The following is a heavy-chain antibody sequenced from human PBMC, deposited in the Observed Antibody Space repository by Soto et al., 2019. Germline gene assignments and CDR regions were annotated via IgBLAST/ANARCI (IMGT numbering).Heavy chain of an antibody. D-gene: IGHD3-22*01. Sequence: KNPQASVKVSCKASGYTFTSYGISWVRQPPGQGLEWMGGIIPIFGTANYAQKFQGRVTITADESTSTAYMELSSLRSEDTAVYYCARDYDSSGYYYFYYWGQGTLVTVSS. J-gene: IGHJ4*02. CDR2: IIPIFGTA. CDR1: GYTFTSYG. V-gene: IGHV1-69*13. CDR3: ARDYDSSGYYYFYY.